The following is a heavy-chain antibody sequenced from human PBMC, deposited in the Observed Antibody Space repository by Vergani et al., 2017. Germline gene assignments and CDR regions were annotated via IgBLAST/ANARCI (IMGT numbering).Heavy chain of an antibody. CDR1: GGSFSGYY. D-gene: IGHD3-22*01. J-gene: IGHJ4*02. Sequence: QVQLQQWGAGLLKPSETLSLTCAVYGGSFSGYYWSWIRQPPGKGLEWIGEINHSGSTKYNPSLKSRVTISVDTSKNQFSLKLSSVTAADTAVYYCARVPRYDSSGYYSPRFDYWGQGTLVTVSS. CDR3: ARVPRYDSSGYYSPRFDY. V-gene: IGHV4-34*01. CDR2: INHSGST.